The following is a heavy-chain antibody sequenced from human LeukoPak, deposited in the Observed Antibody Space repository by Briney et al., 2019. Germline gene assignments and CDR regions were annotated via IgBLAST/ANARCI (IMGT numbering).Heavy chain of an antibody. CDR3: ARPDGGSGYSNAFDI. CDR2: IYYSGST. V-gene: IGHV4-61*01. Sequence: PSQTLSLTCTVSGGSISSGSYYWSWIRQPPGKGLEWIGYIYYSGSTNYNPSLKSRVTISVDTSKNQFSLKLSSVTAADTAVYYCARPDGGSGYSNAFDIWGQGTMVTVSS. D-gene: IGHD6-13*01. CDR1: GGSISSGSYY. J-gene: IGHJ3*02.